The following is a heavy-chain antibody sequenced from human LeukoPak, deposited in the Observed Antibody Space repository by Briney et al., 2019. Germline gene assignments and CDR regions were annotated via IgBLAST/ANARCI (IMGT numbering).Heavy chain of an antibody. J-gene: IGHJ4*02. D-gene: IGHD3-3*01. CDR2: IYYSGST. V-gene: IGHV4-39*07. CDR1: GGSISSSSYY. CDR3: ARGITIFGVDQSLDY. Sequence: SETLSLTCTVSGGSISSSSYYWGWIRQPPWKGLEWIGSIYYSGSTYYNPSLKSRVTISVDTSKNQFSLKLSSVTAADTAVYYCARGITIFGVDQSLDYWGQGTLVTVSS.